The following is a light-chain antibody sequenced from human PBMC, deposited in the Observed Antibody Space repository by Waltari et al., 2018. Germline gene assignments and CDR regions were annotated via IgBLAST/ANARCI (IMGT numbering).Light chain of an antibody. CDR1: QVISSY. CDR3: QQLNSYPIT. Sequence: DIQLTKSPSFLSASVGDRVTITCRPSQVISSYLAWYQQQPGKAPKLLIYAASTLQSGVPSRFSGSGSGTEFTLTISSLQPEDFATYYCQQLNSYPITFGQGTRLEIK. V-gene: IGKV1-9*01. J-gene: IGKJ5*01. CDR2: AAS.